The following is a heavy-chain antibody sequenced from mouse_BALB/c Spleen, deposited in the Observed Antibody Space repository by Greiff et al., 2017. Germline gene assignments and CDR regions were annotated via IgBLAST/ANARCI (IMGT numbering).Heavy chain of an antibody. D-gene: IGHD4-1*01. CDR3: ARDATGTWFAY. Sequence: EVNVVESGGGSVQPGGSLRLSCATSGFTFSDFYMEWVRQPPGKRLEWIAASRNKANDYTTEYSASVKGRFIVSRDTSQSILYLQMNALRAEDTAIYYCARDATGTWFAYWGQGTLVTVSA. J-gene: IGHJ3*01. V-gene: IGHV7-1*02. CDR2: SRNKANDYTT. CDR1: GFTFSDFY.